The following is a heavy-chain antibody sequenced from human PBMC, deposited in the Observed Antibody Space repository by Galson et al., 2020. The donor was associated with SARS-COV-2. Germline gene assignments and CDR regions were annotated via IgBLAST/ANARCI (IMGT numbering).Heavy chain of an antibody. J-gene: IGHJ4*02. CDR2: IHYSGSS. D-gene: IGHD2-21*02. Sequence: ASETLSLTCSVSGGSISSNYWSWIRQPPGKGLEWIGYIHYSGSSNYNPSLKSRVSISVDTSKNQFSLKLSSVTAADTAVYYCAGSKHIVLVTGQYYFDYWGQGTLVTVSS. CDR1: GGSISSNY. V-gene: IGHV4-59*01. CDR3: AGSKHIVLVTGQYYFDY.